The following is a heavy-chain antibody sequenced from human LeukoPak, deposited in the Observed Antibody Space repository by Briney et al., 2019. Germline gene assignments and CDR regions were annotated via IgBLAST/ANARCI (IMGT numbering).Heavy chain of an antibody. J-gene: IGHJ4*02. D-gene: IGHD1-26*01. CDR1: GFTFSTFA. Sequence: GGSLRLSCAASGFTFSTFAMIWVRQPPGKGLEWVSSISSSSSYIYYADSVKGRFTISRDNAKNSLYLQMNSLRAEDTAVYYCARGIVGATTLDYWGQGTLVTVSS. CDR2: ISSSSSYI. V-gene: IGHV3-21*01. CDR3: ARGIVGATTLDY.